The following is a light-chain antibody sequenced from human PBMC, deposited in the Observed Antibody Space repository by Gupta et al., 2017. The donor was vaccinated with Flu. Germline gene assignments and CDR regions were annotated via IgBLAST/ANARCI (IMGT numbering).Light chain of an antibody. CDR3: RQRGELPYT. J-gene: IGKJ2*01. CDR2: TAS. Sequence: IVMTPTPLSLPVTPGEPASIPCRSSQSLLDSDVGNTYLDWYLQKPGQSPQLLIYTASYRASGVPDRFSGSGSGTDFTLKISRVEAEDVGVYYCRQRGELPYTFGQGTKLEIK. CDR1: QSLLDSDVGNTY. V-gene: IGKV2-40*01.